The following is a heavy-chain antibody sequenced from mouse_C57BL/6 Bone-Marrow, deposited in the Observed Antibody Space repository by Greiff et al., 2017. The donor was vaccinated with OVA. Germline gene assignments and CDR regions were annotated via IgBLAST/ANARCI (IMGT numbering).Heavy chain of an antibody. J-gene: IGHJ3*01. CDR3: ARDYGSSFAY. V-gene: IGHV1-54*01. CDR1: GYAFTNYL. Sequence: QVQLQQSGPELVKPGASVKMSCKASGYAFTNYLIEWVKQRPGQGLEWIGVINPGSGGTNYNEKFKGKATLTADKSSSTAYMQLSSLTSEDSAVYFCARDYGSSFAYWGQGTLVTVSA. CDR2: INPGSGGT. D-gene: IGHD1-1*01.